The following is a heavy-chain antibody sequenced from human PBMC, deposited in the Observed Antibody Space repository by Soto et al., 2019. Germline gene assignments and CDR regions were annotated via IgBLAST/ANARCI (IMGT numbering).Heavy chain of an antibody. CDR2: IYYSGGT. Sequence: QVQLQESGPGLVKPSETLSLTCTVSGGSISSYYWSWIRQPPGKGLEWIGYIYYSGGTNYNPYLRGPDSSTVDTYNHQCYLWVSCRVAADQHVYYCARGGSRSGSWFRHWGQGTLVTVSS. CDR3: ARGGSRSGSWFRH. V-gene: IGHV4-59*01. CDR1: GGSISSYY. D-gene: IGHD6-13*01. J-gene: IGHJ4*02.